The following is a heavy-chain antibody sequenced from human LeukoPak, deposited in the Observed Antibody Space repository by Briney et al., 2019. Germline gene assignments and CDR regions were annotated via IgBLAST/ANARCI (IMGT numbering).Heavy chain of an antibody. D-gene: IGHD3-10*01. CDR1: GGSFSIYY. CDR3: ARGPLPVELLGYYYYGMDV. Sequence: SETLSLTCAVYGGSFSIYYWSWIRQPPGKGLEWVGEINHRGNTNLNPSLKSRVTISVDTSKNQFSLKLSSVTAADTAVYYCARGPLPVELLGYYYYGMDVWGQGTTVTVSS. J-gene: IGHJ6*02. CDR2: INHRGNT. V-gene: IGHV4-34*01.